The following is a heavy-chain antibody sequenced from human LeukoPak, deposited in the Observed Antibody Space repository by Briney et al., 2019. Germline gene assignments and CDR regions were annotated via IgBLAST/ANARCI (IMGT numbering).Heavy chain of an antibody. CDR1: GFTFSSYT. CDR2: LSASGGST. CDR3: AKATHRWELLVAFDY. V-gene: IGHV3-23*01. D-gene: IGHD1-26*01. Sequence: GGSLRLSCEASGFTFSSYTMTWVRQAPGKGLAWVSALSASGGSTHYADSVKGRFTISRDNSKNTLYLQMRSLRAEDTAVYYCAKATHRWELLVAFDYWGRGTPVTVSS. J-gene: IGHJ4*02.